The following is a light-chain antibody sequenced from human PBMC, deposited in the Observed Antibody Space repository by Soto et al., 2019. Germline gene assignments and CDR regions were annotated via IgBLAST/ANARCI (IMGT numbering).Light chain of an antibody. CDR3: ASWDDSLNGVV. CDR1: NSNIGSNT. V-gene: IGLV1-44*01. CDR2: SNN. J-gene: IGLJ2*01. Sequence: QSVLTQPPSASGTPGQRVSISCSGSNSNIGSNTVNWYQQVPGAAPKLLIYSNNQRPSGVPDRFYASKSATSASVAISGLQSEDEADYYCASWDDSLNGVVFGGGTKLTVL.